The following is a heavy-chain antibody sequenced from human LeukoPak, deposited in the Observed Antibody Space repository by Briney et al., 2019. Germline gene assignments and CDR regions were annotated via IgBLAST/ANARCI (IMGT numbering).Heavy chain of an antibody. CDR2: IYHSGST. Sequence: SETLSLTCTVSGGSISSSFYYWGWIRQPPGKGLEWIGSIYHSGSTYYNPSLKSRVTISVDTSKNQFSLKLSSVTAADTAVYYCARESSVAGHNWFDPWGQGTLVTVSS. V-gene: IGHV4-39*07. J-gene: IGHJ5*02. D-gene: IGHD6-19*01. CDR1: GGSISSSFYY. CDR3: ARESSVAGHNWFDP.